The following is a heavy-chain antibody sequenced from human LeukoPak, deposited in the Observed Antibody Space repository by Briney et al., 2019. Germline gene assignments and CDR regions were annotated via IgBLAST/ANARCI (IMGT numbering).Heavy chain of an antibody. D-gene: IGHD6-19*01. CDR1: GGSISSSSYY. CDR3: ARHSEEWLPKIDY. V-gene: IGHV4-39*01. Sequence: SETLSLTCTVSGGSISSSSYYWGWIRQPPGKGLEWIGSIYYSGSTYYNPSLKSRVTISVDTSKNQFSLKLSSVTAADTAAYYCARHSEEWLPKIDYWGQGTLVTVSS. CDR2: IYYSGST. J-gene: IGHJ4*02.